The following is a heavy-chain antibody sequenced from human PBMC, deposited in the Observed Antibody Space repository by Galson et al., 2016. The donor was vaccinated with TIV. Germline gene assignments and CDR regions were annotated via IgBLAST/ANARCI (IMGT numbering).Heavy chain of an antibody. CDR1: GFTFSSHW. CDR3: SRGVGRAIAAAGFRWLDP. J-gene: IGHJ5*02. Sequence: LRLSCAASGFTFSSHWMHWVRQSPGKGLVWVSRINSDGNRGTYADSVKGRFTISRDNAKNILYLQLNSLRVEDTAVYYCSRGVGRAIAAAGFRWLDPWGQGTQVIVSS. V-gene: IGHV3-74*01. CDR2: INSDGNRG. D-gene: IGHD6-13*01.